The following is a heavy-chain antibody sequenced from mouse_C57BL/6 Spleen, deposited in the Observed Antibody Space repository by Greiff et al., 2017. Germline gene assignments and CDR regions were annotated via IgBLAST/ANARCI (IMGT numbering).Heavy chain of an antibody. CDR2: IYPRSGNT. V-gene: IGHV1-81*01. D-gene: IGHD2-4*01. Sequence: VKVVESGAELARPGASVKLSCKASGYTFTSYGISWVKQRTGQGLEWIGEIYPRSGNTYYNEKFKGKATLTADKSSSTAYMELRSLTSEDSAVYFCARSGNYDGEFAYWGQGTLVTVSA. CDR3: ARSGNYDGEFAY. J-gene: IGHJ3*01. CDR1: GYTFTSYG.